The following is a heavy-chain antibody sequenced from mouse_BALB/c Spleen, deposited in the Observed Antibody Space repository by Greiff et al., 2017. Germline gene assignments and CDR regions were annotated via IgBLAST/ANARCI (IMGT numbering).Heavy chain of an antibody. V-gene: IGHV1-54*03. CDR1: GYAFTNYL. CDR2: INPGSGGT. CDR3: ARSGRYDDAMDY. J-gene: IGHJ4*01. D-gene: IGHD2-14*01. Sequence: LVESGAELVRPGTSVKVSCKASGYAFTNYLIEWVKQRPGQGLEWIGVINPGSGGTNYNEKFKGKATLTADKSSSTAYMQLSSLTSDDSAVYFCARSGRYDDAMDYWGQGTSVTVSP.